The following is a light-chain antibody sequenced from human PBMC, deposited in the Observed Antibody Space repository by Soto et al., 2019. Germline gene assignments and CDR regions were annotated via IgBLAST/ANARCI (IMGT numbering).Light chain of an antibody. CDR2: AAF. J-gene: IGKJ3*01. V-gene: IGKV1-39*01. CDR1: QSIGSN. CDR3: QQSFSIPFT. Sequence: DLQMTQSPSSLSASVRDRVTITCRASQSIGSNLNWYQQSPGKAPKLLVYAAFTLQSGVPSRFSGSESGTDFTLNISDLRPEDFATYYCQQSFSIPFTFGPGTKVDI.